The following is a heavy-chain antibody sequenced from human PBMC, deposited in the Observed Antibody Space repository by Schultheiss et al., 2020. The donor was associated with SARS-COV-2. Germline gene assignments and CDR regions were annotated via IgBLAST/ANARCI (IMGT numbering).Heavy chain of an antibody. CDR2: IYAGGRT. CDR3: ARGNHGGYSYGKKRNYYYGMDV. V-gene: IGHV4-38-2*01. CDR1: GYSITSGYH. D-gene: IGHD5-18*01. J-gene: IGHJ6*02. Sequence: SETLSLTCGVSGYSITSGYHWGWIRQPPGEGLEWIDNIYAGGRTYYNPSLKSRVTISVDTSKNQFSLKLSSVTAADTAVYYCARGNHGGYSYGKKRNYYYGMDVWGQGTTVTVSS.